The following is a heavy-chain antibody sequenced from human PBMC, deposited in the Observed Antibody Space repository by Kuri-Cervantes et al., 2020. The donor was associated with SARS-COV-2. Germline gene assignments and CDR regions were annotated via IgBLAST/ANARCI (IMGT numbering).Heavy chain of an antibody. J-gene: IGHJ6*03. CDR2: IYYSGST. CDR1: GGSISSSSYY. V-gene: IGHV4-39*01. D-gene: IGHD1-26*01. CDR3: ARLHGWGFYYYMDV. Sequence: SETLSLTCTVSGGSISSSSYYWGWIRQPPGKGLEWIGSIYYSGSTYYNPSLKSRVTISVDTSKNQFSLKLSSVTAADTAVYYCARLHGWGFYYYMDVWGKGTTVTVSS.